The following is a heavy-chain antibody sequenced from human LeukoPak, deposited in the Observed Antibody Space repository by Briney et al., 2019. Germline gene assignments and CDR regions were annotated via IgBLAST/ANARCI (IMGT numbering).Heavy chain of an antibody. CDR3: ARSPPYYYDSSGYFDY. Sequence: PSQTLSLTCTVSGGSISSGGYYWSWLRQHPGKGLEWIGYIYYSGSTYYNPSLKSRVTISVDTSKNQFSLKLSSVTAADTAVYYCARSPPYYYDSSGYFDYWGQGTLVTVSS. CDR1: GGSISSGGYY. J-gene: IGHJ4*02. V-gene: IGHV4-31*03. CDR2: IYYSGST. D-gene: IGHD3-22*01.